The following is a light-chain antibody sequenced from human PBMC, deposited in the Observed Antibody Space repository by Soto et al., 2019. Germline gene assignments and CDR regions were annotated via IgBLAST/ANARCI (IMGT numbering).Light chain of an antibody. CDR3: QQYNRLIT. CDR2: DAT. CDR1: QTIDSW. J-gene: IGKJ5*01. Sequence: DTHMTQSPSILSASVGDSVTITCRASQTIDSWVAWYQQKPGKAPKLLVYDATSLESGVSSRLSGSGYGTDFTLSIKNLQPDDFATYYCQQYNRLITFGQGTRLEIK. V-gene: IGKV1-5*01.